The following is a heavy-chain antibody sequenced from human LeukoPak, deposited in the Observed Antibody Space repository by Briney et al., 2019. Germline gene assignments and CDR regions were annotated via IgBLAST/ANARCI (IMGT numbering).Heavy chain of an antibody. CDR3: ARDGDCSSTSCPNWFDP. V-gene: IGHV4-30-4*08. D-gene: IGHD2-2*01. Sequence: SETLSLTCTVSGGSISSGDYYWSWIRQPPGKGLEWIGYIYYSGSTYYNPSLKSRVTISVDTSKNQFSLKLSSVTAADTAVYYCARDGDCSSTSCPNWFDPWGQGTLVTVSS. J-gene: IGHJ5*02. CDR1: GGSISSGDYY. CDR2: IYYSGST.